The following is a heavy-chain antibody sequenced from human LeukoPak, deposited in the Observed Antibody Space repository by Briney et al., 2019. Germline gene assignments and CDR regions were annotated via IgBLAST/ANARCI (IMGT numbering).Heavy chain of an antibody. Sequence: SSETLSLTCTVSGGSIHSGGFYWSWIRQHPGKGLEWIGYIYYSGSTYYNPSLKSRLTISVDTSKNLFSLKLSSVTAADTAVYYCARYGDNSYYFDYWGQGALVTVSS. V-gene: IGHV4-31*03. J-gene: IGHJ4*02. D-gene: IGHD4-23*01. CDR2: IYYSGST. CDR3: ARYGDNSYYFDY. CDR1: GGSIHSGGFY.